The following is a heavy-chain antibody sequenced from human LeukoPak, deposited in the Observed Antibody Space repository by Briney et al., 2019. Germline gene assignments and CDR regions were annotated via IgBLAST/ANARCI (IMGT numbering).Heavy chain of an antibody. D-gene: IGHD2-8*02. CDR2: IYYSGST. V-gene: IGHV4-59*08. Sequence: SETLSLTCTVSGGSISSYYWSWIRQPPGKGLEWIGYIYYSGSTNYNPSLKSRVTISVDTSKNQFSLKLSSVTAADTAVYYCAKSGDYFDYWGQGTLVTVSS. CDR3: AKSGDYFDY. J-gene: IGHJ4*02. CDR1: GGSISSYY.